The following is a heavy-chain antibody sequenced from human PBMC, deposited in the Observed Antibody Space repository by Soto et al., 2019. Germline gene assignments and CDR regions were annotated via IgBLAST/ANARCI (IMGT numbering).Heavy chain of an antibody. D-gene: IGHD6-13*01. CDR3: AREGVAAGPPGYYGMDV. CDR2: IIPIFGTA. CDR1: GGTFSSYA. J-gene: IGHJ6*02. V-gene: IGHV1-69*12. Sequence: QVQLVQSGAEVKKPGSSVKVSCKASGGTFSSYAISWVRQAPGQGLEWMGGIIPIFGTANYAQKFQGRVTITADEYXRXXYMALSGLRSEDTAVYSCAREGVAAGPPGYYGMDVWGQGTTVTVSS.